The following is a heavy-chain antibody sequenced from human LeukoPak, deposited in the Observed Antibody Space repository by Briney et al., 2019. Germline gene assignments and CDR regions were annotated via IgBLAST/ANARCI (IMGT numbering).Heavy chain of an antibody. V-gene: IGHV3-48*02. D-gene: IGHD1-26*01. CDR3: ASSGSYRFDY. CDR1: GFTFSSYS. Sequence: GSLRLSSAASGFTFSSYSMNWVRQAPGKGLEWVSHITASGTAMFYADSVKGRFTISRDNAKNSLYLQMNSLRDEDTAVYYCASSGSYRFDYWGQGTLVTVSS. CDR2: ITASGTAM. J-gene: IGHJ4*02.